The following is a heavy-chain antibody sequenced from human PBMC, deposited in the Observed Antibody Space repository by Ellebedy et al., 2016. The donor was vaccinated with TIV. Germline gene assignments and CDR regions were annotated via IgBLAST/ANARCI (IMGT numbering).Heavy chain of an antibody. J-gene: IGHJ4*02. CDR3: ARDGAGRWDY. V-gene: IGHV4-38-2*02. Sequence: MPSETLSLTFSVSGSSTGSGYYWGWIRQPPGRWPEWLGSMFHSGSTYYRPSLKSRVTISVDTSKNQLSLMLSSVTAADTAVYYWARDGAGRWDYWGPGTLVTVSS. CDR1: GSSTGSGYY. CDR2: MFHSGST. D-gene: IGHD4-23*01.